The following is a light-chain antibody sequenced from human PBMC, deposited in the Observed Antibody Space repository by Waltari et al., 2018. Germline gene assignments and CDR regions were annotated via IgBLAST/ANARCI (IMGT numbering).Light chain of an antibody. Sequence: QSALAQPASVSGSPGQSITISCTGTDSDIGAYTYVSCYQQHPGIAPNLLLVDVSDLPSGVSDRFSGSKSGKTASLTISGLQPEDAADYYCSSYTRRNTVIFGGGTKLTVV. J-gene: IGLJ2*01. CDR1: DSDIGAYTY. V-gene: IGLV2-14*03. CDR3: SSYTRRNTVI. CDR2: DVS.